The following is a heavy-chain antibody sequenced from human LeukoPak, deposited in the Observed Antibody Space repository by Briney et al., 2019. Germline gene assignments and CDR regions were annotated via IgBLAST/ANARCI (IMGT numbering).Heavy chain of an antibody. CDR3: AKDEPYYYDSSGSQFDY. D-gene: IGHD3-22*01. V-gene: IGHV3-23*01. J-gene: IGHJ4*02. CDR2: LIASGSTT. Sequence: GGSLRLSCAASGFAFSKYAMSWVRQAPGKGLEWVSSLIASGSTTYYADSVKGRFTISRGNSKNTVHLQMDSLRAEDSAVYYCAKDEPYYYDSSGSQFDYWGQGTLVTVSS. CDR1: GFAFSKYA.